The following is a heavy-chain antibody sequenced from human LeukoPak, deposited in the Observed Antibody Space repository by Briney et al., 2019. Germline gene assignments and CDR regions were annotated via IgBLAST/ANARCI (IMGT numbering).Heavy chain of an antibody. CDR3: SRENGAFSPFGY. CDR2: IYHNGTH. Sequence: SGTLSLTCAVSVGSISSGNWWTWVRQSPGKGLEWIGEIYHNGTHNYNPSLESRVTVSLDKSKNQLSLNLTSVTAADTAVYYCSRENGAFSPFGYWGQGTLVTVLS. V-gene: IGHV4-4*02. D-gene: IGHD2-8*01. CDR1: VGSISSGNW. J-gene: IGHJ4*02.